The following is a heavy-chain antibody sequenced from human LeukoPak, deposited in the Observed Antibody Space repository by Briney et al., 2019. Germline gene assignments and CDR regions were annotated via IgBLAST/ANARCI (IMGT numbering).Heavy chain of an antibody. Sequence: GSLRLSCAASGFTFSSYSMNWVRQAPGKGLEWVSSISSSSSYIYYADSVKGRFTISRDNAKNSLYLQMNSLRAEDTAVYYCARGDVLRFLEWPRGEDYMDVWGKGTTVTVSS. V-gene: IGHV3-21*01. CDR3: ARGDVLRFLEWPRGEDYMDV. CDR2: ISSSSSYI. J-gene: IGHJ6*03. D-gene: IGHD3-3*01. CDR1: GFTFSSYS.